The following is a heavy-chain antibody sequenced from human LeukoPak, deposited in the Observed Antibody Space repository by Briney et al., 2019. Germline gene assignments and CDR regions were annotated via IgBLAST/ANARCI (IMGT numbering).Heavy chain of an antibody. V-gene: IGHV3-74*01. CDR1: GFTFSSYA. J-gene: IGHJ4*02. CDR3: ARDVFSLGDS. Sequence: GGSLRLSCAASGFTFSSYAMSWVRQAPGKGLVWVSHINHDGSFRNYADSVQGRFTVSRDIAKDTLYLHMNSLGADDTATYYCARDVFSLGDSWGQGTLVTVSS. CDR2: INHDGSFR. D-gene: IGHD5/OR15-5a*01.